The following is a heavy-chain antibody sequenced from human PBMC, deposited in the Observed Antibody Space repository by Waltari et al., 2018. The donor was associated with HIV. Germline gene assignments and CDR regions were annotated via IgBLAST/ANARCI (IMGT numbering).Heavy chain of an antibody. CDR1: GYTFTRYH. J-gene: IGHJ6*04. D-gene: IGHD2-2*01. Sequence: QEQLVQSGAEVKKPGASVQVSCKASGYTFTRYHINWLRQATGQGPEWMGRMNPESGKTGDAKKFTGRCTMTRNTSMSTACMELSGLGSEDTALYYCARLGYCSSTSYYYYYDYGMDVWGEGTTVTVSS. CDR2: MNPESGKT. CDR3: ARLGYCSSTSYYYYYDYGMDV. V-gene: IGHV1-8*01.